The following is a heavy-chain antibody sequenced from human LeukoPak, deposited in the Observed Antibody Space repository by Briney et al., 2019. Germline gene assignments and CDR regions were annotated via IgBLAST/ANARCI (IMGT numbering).Heavy chain of an antibody. CDR2: VYYIGKP. CDR1: GGSISDYF. Sequence: PSETLSLTCSVSGGSISDYFWGWIRQPPGKGLEWIGHVYYIGKPTCSPSPESRVSISVDTSKNQFSLELTSVTAADTAVYYCARRFRTGGDLHHDAYDVWGQGTAVTVSS. CDR3: ARRFRTGGDLHHDAYDV. V-gene: IGHV4-59*12. J-gene: IGHJ3*01. D-gene: IGHD3-16*01.